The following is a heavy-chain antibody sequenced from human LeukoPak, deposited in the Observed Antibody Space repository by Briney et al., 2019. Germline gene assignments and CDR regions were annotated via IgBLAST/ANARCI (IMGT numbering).Heavy chain of an antibody. D-gene: IGHD3-3*01. CDR2: IYYSGST. Sequence: SETLSLTCTVSGGSISSYYWSWIRQPPGKGLEWIGYIYYSGSTNYDPSLKSRVTISVDTSKNQFSLKLSSVTAADTAVYYCARDGGYYYGMDVWGQGTRSPSP. CDR1: GGSISSYY. V-gene: IGHV4-59*01. CDR3: ARDGGYYYGMDV. J-gene: IGHJ6*02.